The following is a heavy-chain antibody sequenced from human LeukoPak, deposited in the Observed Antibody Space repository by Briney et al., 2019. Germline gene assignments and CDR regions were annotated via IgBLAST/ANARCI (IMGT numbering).Heavy chain of an antibody. V-gene: IGHV3-30*02. CDR3: ATTDTTCY. J-gene: IGHJ4*02. CDR1: GFTFSSYG. Sequence: GSLRLSCAASGFTFSSYGMHWVRQAPGKGLEWVAFIRYDGSNKYYADSVKGRFTISRDNSKNTLYLEINSLSADDTAVYYCATTDTTCYWGQGTLVTVSS. D-gene: IGHD1-14*01. CDR2: IRYDGSNK.